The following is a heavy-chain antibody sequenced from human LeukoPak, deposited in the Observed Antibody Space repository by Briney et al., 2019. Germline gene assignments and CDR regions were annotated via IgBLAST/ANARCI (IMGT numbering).Heavy chain of an antibody. CDR3: AKARTYYYDSSGYWNAFDI. D-gene: IGHD3-22*01. J-gene: IGHJ3*02. Sequence: GGSLRLSCAASGFTFSSYAMHWVRQAPGKGLEWVAVISYDGSNKYYADSVKGRFTISRDNSKNTLYLQMNSLRAEDTAVYYCAKARTYYYDSSGYWNAFDIWGQGTMVTVSS. CDR1: GFTFSSYA. V-gene: IGHV3-30-3*01. CDR2: ISYDGSNK.